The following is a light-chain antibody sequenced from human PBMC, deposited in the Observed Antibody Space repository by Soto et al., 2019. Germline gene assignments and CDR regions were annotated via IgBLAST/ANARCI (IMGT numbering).Light chain of an antibody. J-gene: IGKJ5*01. V-gene: IGKV3-15*01. CDR2: GAS. CDR3: QQYNNWRLIT. CDR1: QSVSSN. Sequence: EIVMTQSPATLSVSPGERATLSCRASQSVSSNLGWYQQKPGQAPRLLIYGASTRATGIPARFSGSGSGTEFTLTLSSLQSEDFAVYYCQQYNNWRLITFGQGTRLEIK.